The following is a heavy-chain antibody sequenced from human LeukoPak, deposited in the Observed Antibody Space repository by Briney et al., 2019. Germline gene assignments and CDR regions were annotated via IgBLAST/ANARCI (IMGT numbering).Heavy chain of an antibody. Sequence: PGGSLRLSCAASGFTFSSYAMNWVRQAPGKGLGWVSSISSSSSYIYYADSVKGRFTISRDNAKNSLYLQMNSLRAEDTAVYYCARERNYYGSGSPLDYWGQGTLVTVSS. CDR3: ARERNYYGSGSPLDY. J-gene: IGHJ4*02. CDR1: GFTFSSYA. CDR2: ISSSSSYI. V-gene: IGHV3-21*01. D-gene: IGHD3-10*01.